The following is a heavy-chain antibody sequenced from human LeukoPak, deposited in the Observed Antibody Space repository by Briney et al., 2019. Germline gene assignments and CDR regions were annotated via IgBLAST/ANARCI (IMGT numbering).Heavy chain of an antibody. D-gene: IGHD6-19*01. V-gene: IGHV3-23*01. J-gene: IGHJ6*02. CDR2: INANSGTT. CDR1: GFAFSFFA. CDR3: ASPISGGLAVTADWFDPWGQGTLVVVSSGMDV. Sequence: PGGSLRLSCTASGFAFSFFAMSWLRQPPGKGLEWVSTINANSGTTSYAASVRGRFTISRDNSKNKPYLQLNSLRAEATAVYYCASPISGGLAVTADWFDPWGQGTLVVVSSGMDVWGQGTTVTVSS.